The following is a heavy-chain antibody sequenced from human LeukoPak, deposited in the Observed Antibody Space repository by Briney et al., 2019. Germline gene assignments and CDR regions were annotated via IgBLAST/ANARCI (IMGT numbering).Heavy chain of an antibody. CDR1: GGTFSSYA. CDR2: IIPIFGTA. CDR3: ARGPIYSGSYYGY. D-gene: IGHD1-26*01. V-gene: IGHV1-69*05. J-gene: IGHJ4*02. Sequence: VASVKVSCKASGGTFSSYAISWVRQAPGQGLEWMGRIIPIFGTANYAQKFQGRVTITTDESTSTAYMELSSLRSEDTAVYYCARGPIYSGSYYGYWGQGSLVTVSS.